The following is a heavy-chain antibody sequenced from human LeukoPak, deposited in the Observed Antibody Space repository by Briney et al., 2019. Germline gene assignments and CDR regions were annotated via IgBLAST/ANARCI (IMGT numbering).Heavy chain of an antibody. D-gene: IGHD6-13*01. Sequence: PSETLSLTCTVSGGSISSGGHYWSWIRQHPGKGLEWIVCIYYSEFTYYNPSLKSRVTLSVDSSENQLSLKLSSVTAADTAVYYCAGRFDSSKMGYWGQGTLVTVSS. CDR2: IYYSEFT. V-gene: IGHV4-31*03. CDR3: AGRFDSSKMGY. J-gene: IGHJ4*02. CDR1: GGSISSGGHY.